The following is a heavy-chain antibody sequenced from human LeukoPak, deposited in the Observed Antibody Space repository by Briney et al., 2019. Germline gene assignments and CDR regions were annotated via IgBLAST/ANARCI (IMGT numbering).Heavy chain of an antibody. J-gene: IGHJ4*02. CDR3: ARGSDYYDSSGLSS. Sequence: ASVKVSCKASGYTFTTYGVSWVRQAPGQGLEWLGWISVHNGYTNHAQKLQGRVTMTTDTSTSTAYMELSSLRSEDTAVYYCARGSDYYDSSGLSSWGQGTLVTVSS. V-gene: IGHV1-18*01. D-gene: IGHD3-22*01. CDR1: GYTFTTYG. CDR2: ISVHNGYT.